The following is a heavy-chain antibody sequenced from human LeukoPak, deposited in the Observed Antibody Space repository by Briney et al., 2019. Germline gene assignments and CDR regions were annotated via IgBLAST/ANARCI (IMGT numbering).Heavy chain of an antibody. J-gene: IGHJ4*02. V-gene: IGHV1-46*01. D-gene: IGHD6-25*01. CDR3: ARESIAADFDY. CDR1: GYTFPSYF. Sequence: ASVKVSCKASGYTFPSYFMHWVRQAPGQGLEWMGIINPTGGSTTYAQKFQGRVTMTRDTSTSTVYMELSSLRSEDTAVYYCARESIAADFDYWGQGTLVTVSS. CDR2: INPTGGST.